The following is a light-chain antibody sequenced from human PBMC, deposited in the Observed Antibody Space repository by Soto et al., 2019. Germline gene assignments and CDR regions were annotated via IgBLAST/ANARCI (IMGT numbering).Light chain of an antibody. V-gene: IGKV3-20*01. J-gene: IGKJ1*01. Sequence: EIVLTQSPGTLSLSPGERATLSCRASQSVRSSYFAWYQQTPVQSPRLLMYAASTRAAGIPDRFAGSGSGTVSTLTISGLEHEDVAMYYYQEDAKSPWTFGQGTNVEI. CDR2: AAS. CDR3: QEDAKSPWT. CDR1: QSVRSSY.